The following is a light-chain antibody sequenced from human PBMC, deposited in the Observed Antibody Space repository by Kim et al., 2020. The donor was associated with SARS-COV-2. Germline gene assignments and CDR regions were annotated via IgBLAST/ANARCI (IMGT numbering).Light chain of an antibody. CDR2: WAS. CDR3: QQYYSIPIT. CDR1: QSVLYSSNNKNY. J-gene: IGKJ5*01. V-gene: IGKV4-1*01. Sequence: DIVMTQSPDSLAVSLVERATINCKSSQSVLYSSNNKNYLVWYQQKAGQPPKLLIYWASTRESGVPDRFSGSGSGTDFTLTISSLQAEDVAVYYCQQYYSIPITFGQGTRLEIK.